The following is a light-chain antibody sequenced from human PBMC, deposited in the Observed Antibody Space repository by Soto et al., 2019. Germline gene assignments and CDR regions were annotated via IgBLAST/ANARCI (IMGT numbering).Light chain of an antibody. CDR2: GAS. CDR3: QQYNNWPPWT. CDR1: QSDSSN. Sequence: EIVMTQSPATLSVSPGERATLSCRATQSDSSNLAWYQQKPGQAPRLLIYGASTRATGIPARFSGSGSGTEFTLTITGLQSEDFAVYYCQQYNNWPPWTFGQGTKVQIK. J-gene: IGKJ1*01. V-gene: IGKV3-15*01.